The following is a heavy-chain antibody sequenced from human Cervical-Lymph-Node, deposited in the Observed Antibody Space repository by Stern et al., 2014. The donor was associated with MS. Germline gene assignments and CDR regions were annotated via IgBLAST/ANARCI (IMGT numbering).Heavy chain of an antibody. CDR1: GLTFSDHH. J-gene: IGHJ4*02. CDR2: IKNKGNSDAT. V-gene: IGHV3-72*01. D-gene: IGHD2-8*01. CDR3: ARLSTRTNSADY. Sequence: EMQLVESGGGLVQPGGSLRLSCAASGLTFSDHHMDWVRQAPGKGLEWVGRIKNKGNSDATEYAASVKGRFTISRDDSKNSYLQMNSLKTEDTAVYYCARLSTRTNSADYWGQGTLVTVSS.